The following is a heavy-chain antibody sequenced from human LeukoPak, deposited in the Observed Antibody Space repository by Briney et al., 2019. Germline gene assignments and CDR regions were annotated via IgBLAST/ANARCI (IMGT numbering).Heavy chain of an antibody. CDR2: INHSGST. CDR1: GGSFSGYY. D-gene: IGHD2-2*01. V-gene: IGHV4-34*01. Sequence: SETLSLTCAVYGGSFSGYYWSWIRQPPGKGLEWIGEINHSGSTNYNPSLKSRVTISVDTSKSQFPLKLSSVTAADTAVYYCARLVPAAIAQDAFDIWGQGTMVTVSS. J-gene: IGHJ3*02. CDR3: ARLVPAAIAQDAFDI.